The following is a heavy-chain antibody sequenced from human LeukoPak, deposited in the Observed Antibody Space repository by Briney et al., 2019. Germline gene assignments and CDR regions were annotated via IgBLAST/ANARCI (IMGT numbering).Heavy chain of an antibody. Sequence: GGSLRLSCAASGFTFSSYAMHWVRQAPGKGLEWVAVISYDGSNKYYADSVKGRFTISRDNSKNTLYLQMNSLRAEDTAVYYCARVPYSGYDWSWGQGTLVTVSS. CDR2: ISYDGSNK. CDR3: ARVPYSGYDWS. D-gene: IGHD5-12*01. CDR1: GFTFSSYA. V-gene: IGHV3-30-3*01. J-gene: IGHJ4*02.